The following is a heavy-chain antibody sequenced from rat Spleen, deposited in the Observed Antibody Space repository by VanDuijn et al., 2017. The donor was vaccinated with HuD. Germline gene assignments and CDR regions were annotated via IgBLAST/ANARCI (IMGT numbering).Heavy chain of an antibody. J-gene: IGHJ3*01. CDR2: ISTGGGNT. Sequence: EVQLVESGGGLVQPGRSMKLSCAASGFTFSNYYMAWVRQAPTKGLEWVASISTGGGNTYYRDSVKGRFTISRDNAKSTLYLQMDSLRSEDTATYYCARQDTMGITHWFAYWGQGTLVTVSS. CDR3: ARQDTMGITHWFAY. D-gene: IGHD1-9*01. CDR1: GFTFSNYY. V-gene: IGHV5-25*01.